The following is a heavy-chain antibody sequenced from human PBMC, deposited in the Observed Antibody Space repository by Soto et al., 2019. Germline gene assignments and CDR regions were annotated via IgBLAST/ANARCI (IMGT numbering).Heavy chain of an antibody. CDR1: GGSISPYY. CDR2: IYYTGST. V-gene: IGHV4-59*12. J-gene: IGHJ4*02. Sequence: QVQLQESGPGLVKPSETLSLTCTVSGGSISPYYWSWIRQPPGKGLEWIGYIYYTGSTNYSPSLKSRGTISLDTSTNQFSLKLNSLTAADTAVDYCARGSPLSSSFPLDYWGQGTLVAVSS. D-gene: IGHD6-6*01. CDR3: ARGSPLSSSFPLDY.